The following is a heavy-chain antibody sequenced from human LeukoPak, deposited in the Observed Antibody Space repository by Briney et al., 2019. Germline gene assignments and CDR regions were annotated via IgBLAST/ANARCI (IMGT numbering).Heavy chain of an antibody. D-gene: IGHD6-19*01. J-gene: IGHJ4*02. Sequence: GSLRLSCAASGFTFSNYAMSWVRQAPGKGLEWIGSIYYSGSTYYNPSLKSRVTISVDTSKNQFSLKLSSVTAADTAVYYCATRIAVAEYYFDYWGQGTLVTVSS. CDR2: IYYSGST. CDR1: GFTFSNYA. V-gene: IGHV4-59*05. CDR3: ATRIAVAEYYFDY.